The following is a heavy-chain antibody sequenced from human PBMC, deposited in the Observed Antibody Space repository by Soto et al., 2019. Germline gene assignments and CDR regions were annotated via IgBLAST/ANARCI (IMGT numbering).Heavy chain of an antibody. CDR3: AREGRVGGIDY. Sequence: PGGSLRLSCAASGFTFSIHEMNWVRQAPGKGLEWVSYISSIGVATYYADSVKGRFTISRDNAKNSLYLQMNSLRAEDTAVYYCAREGRVGGIDYWGQGDPVTVSS. CDR2: ISSIGVAT. V-gene: IGHV3-48*03. D-gene: IGHD6-19*01. CDR1: GFTFSIHE. J-gene: IGHJ4*02.